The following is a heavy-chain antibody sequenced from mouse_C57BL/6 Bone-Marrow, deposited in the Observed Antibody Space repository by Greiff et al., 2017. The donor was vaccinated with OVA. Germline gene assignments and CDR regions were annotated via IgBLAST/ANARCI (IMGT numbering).Heavy chain of an antibody. V-gene: IGHV1-81*01. CDR1: GYTFTSYG. J-gene: IGHJ2*01. CDR3: ARAGAFYYGSSYGY. D-gene: IGHD1-1*01. CDR2: IYPRSGNT. Sequence: VQLQQSGAELARPGASVKLSCKASGYTFTSYGISWVKQRTGQGLEWIGEIYPRSGNTYYNEKFKGKATLTADKSSSTAYMELRSLTSEDSAVYFCARAGAFYYGSSYGYWGQGTTLTVSS.